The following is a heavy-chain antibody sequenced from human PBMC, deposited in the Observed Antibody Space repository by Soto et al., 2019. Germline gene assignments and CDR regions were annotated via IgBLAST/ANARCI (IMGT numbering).Heavy chain of an antibody. Sequence: FSSYWMHWVRQAPGKGLVWVSRINSDGSSTSYADSVKGRFTISRDNAKNTLYLQMNSLRAEDTAVYYCARDAFAWIQLWSPDYWGQGTLVTVSS. J-gene: IGHJ4*02. CDR3: ARDAFAWIQLWSPDY. D-gene: IGHD5-18*01. V-gene: IGHV3-74*01. CDR2: INSDGSST. CDR1: FSSYW.